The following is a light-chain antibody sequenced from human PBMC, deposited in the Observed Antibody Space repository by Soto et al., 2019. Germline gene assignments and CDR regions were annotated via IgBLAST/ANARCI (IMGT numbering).Light chain of an antibody. CDR1: QTISNF. CDR3: QQYNTYLWT. V-gene: IGKV1-5*01. Sequence: DIQMTQSPSTLSASVGDRVSISCRANQTISNFLAWYQQRPGKAPKLVIYDASTLESGVPSRFRGSGSGTDFTLTISSLQPDDFATYYCQQYNTYLWTFGQGTKVDIK. J-gene: IGKJ1*01. CDR2: DAS.